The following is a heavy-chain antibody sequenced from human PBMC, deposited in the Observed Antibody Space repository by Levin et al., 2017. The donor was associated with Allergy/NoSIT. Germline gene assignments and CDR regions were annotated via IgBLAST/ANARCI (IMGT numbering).Heavy chain of an antibody. D-gene: IGHD1-1*01. Sequence: RGWVRQMPAKGLEWMGIIYPGDSDTRYSPSFQGQVTQEGENSISTAYLQWSSLKASDTAIYYCARRGTRDYYYYMDVWGKGTTVTVSS. V-gene: IGHV5-51*01. J-gene: IGHJ6*03. CDR2: IYPGDSDT. CDR3: ARRGTRDYYYYMDV.